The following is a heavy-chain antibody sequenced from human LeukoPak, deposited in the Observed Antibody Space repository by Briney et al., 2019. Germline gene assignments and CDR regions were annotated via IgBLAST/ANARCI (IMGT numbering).Heavy chain of an antibody. Sequence: GGSLRLSCAVSGFTFSSYAFNWVRQAPGKGLEWISTISGSGGTTYYADSVRGRFTISRDNFKNTLFLQMNSLRAEDTAVYYCPRDLRFNYGYFFDNWGQGILVTVSS. CDR2: ISGSGGTT. CDR3: PRDLRFNYGYFFDN. D-gene: IGHD5/OR15-5a*01. V-gene: IGHV3-23*01. CDR1: GFTFSSYA. J-gene: IGHJ4*02.